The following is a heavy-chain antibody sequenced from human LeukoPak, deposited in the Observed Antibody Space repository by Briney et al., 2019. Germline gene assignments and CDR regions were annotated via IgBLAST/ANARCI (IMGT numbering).Heavy chain of an antibody. CDR2: IYYSGST. Sequence: SETLSLTCTVSGGSISSYYWSWIRQPPGKGLEWIGYIYYSGSTNYNPSLKSRVTISVDTSKNQFSLKLSSVTAADTAVYYCARQGSSWPLNDAFDIWGQGTMVTVSS. D-gene: IGHD6-13*01. J-gene: IGHJ3*02. CDR3: ARQGSSWPLNDAFDI. V-gene: IGHV4-59*01. CDR1: GGSISSYY.